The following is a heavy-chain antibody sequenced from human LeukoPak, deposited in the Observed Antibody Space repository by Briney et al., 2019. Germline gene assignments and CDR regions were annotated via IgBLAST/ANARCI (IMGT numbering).Heavy chain of an antibody. Sequence: GRSLRLSCAASGFTFSTYAIHWVRQAPGKGLECVAVISYDESNKHYADSVKGRFTISRDNSKNTLYLQMNSLRPEDTAVYFCARNQGDPGIAAAGFFDYWGQGILVTVSS. V-gene: IGHV3-30-3*01. CDR1: GFTFSTYA. CDR2: ISYDESNK. CDR3: ARNQGDPGIAAAGFFDY. J-gene: IGHJ4*02. D-gene: IGHD6-13*01.